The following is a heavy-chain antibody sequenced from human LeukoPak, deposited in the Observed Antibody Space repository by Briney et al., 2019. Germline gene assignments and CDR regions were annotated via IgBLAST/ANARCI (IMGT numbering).Heavy chain of an antibody. V-gene: IGHV1-69*05. CDR2: IIPIFGTA. J-gene: IGHJ5*02. Sequence: GSSVKVSCKASGGTFSSYAISWVRQASGQGLEWMGGIIPIFGTANYAQKFQGRVTITTDESTSTAYMELSSLRSEDTAVYYCARDLIAAAGTRGNFWFDPWGQGTLVTVSS. D-gene: IGHD6-13*01. CDR1: GGTFSSYA. CDR3: ARDLIAAAGTRGNFWFDP.